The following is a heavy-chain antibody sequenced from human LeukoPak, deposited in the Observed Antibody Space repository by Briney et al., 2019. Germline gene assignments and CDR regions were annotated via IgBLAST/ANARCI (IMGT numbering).Heavy chain of an antibody. CDR3: AKDYDILTGYYRGSPFDY. J-gene: IGHJ4*02. CDR1: GFTFSDYY. CDR2: ISSSGSTI. Sequence: GGSLRLSCAASGFTFSDYYMCWIRQAPGKGLEWVSYISSSGSTIYYADSVKGRFTISRDNAKNSLYLQMNSLRAEDTAVYYCAKDYDILTGYYRGSPFDYWGQGTLVTVSS. D-gene: IGHD3-9*01. V-gene: IGHV3-11*04.